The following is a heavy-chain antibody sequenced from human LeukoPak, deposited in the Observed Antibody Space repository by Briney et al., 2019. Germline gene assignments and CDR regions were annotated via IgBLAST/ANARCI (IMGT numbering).Heavy chain of an antibody. CDR2: INSDGSST. V-gene: IGHV3-74*01. CDR3: ARDPRMVTGMDV. J-gene: IGHJ6*04. CDR1: GFTFSSYW. Sequence: PGGSLRLSCAASGFTFSSYWMHWVRQAPGKGLVRVSRINSDGSSTSYADSVKGRFTISRDNAKNTLYLQMNSLRAEDTAVYYCARDPRMVTGMDVWGKGTTVTVSS. D-gene: IGHD5-18*01.